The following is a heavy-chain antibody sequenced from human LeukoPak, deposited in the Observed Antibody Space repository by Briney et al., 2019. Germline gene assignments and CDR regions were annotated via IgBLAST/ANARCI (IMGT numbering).Heavy chain of an antibody. V-gene: IGHV3-30*02. Sequence: GGSLRLSCAASGFTFSSYGMLWVRQAPGKGLEWVAFIRYDGNNKYYADSVKGRFTISRDNSKNTLYLQMNSLRAEDTAVYYCATNLLDMATIKGGDYWGQGTLVTVSS. CDR2: IRYDGNNK. D-gene: IGHD5-24*01. CDR1: GFTFSSYG. CDR3: ATNLLDMATIKGGDY. J-gene: IGHJ4*02.